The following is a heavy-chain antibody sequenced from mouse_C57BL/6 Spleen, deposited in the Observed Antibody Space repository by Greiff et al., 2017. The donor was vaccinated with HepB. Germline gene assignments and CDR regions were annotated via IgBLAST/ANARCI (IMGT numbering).Heavy chain of an antibody. CDR3: ARDNYGRAMDY. J-gene: IGHJ4*01. CDR1: GYSITSGYY. Sequence: QLQQSGPGLVKPSQSLSLTCSVTGYSITSGYYWNWIRQFPGNKLEWMGYISYDGSNNYNPSLKNRISITRDTSKNQFFLKLNSVTTEDTATYYCARDNYGRAMDYWGQGTSVTVSS. V-gene: IGHV3-6*01. CDR2: ISYDGSN. D-gene: IGHD2-1*01.